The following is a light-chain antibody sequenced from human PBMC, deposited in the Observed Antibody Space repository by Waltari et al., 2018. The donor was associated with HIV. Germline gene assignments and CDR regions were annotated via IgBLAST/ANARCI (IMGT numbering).Light chain of an antibody. CDR1: SSDVGGYNY. CDR2: EVS. CDR3: SSYTRSSTHVV. Sequence: QSALTQPASVSGSPGQSITISCTGTSSDVGGYNYVSWYQQHPGKAPKLMIYEVSNRPSGVSNRFSGSKSGNTASLTSSGLQAEDEADYYCSSYTRSSTHVVFGGGTKLTVL. V-gene: IGLV2-14*01. J-gene: IGLJ2*01.